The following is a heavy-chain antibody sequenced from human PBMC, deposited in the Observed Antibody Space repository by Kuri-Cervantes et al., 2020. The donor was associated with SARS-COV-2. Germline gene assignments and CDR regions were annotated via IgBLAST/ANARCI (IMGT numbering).Heavy chain of an antibody. V-gene: IGHV4-39*07. Sequence: AGTLSLTCTVSGGSISSGGYYWSWIRQPPGKGLEWVGDIYHSGSTNYNASLKSRVTISVDKSKNQFSLKLSSVTAADTAVYYCARTGALAATQSPAFDIWGQGTMVTVSS. CDR3: ARTGALAATQSPAFDI. CDR2: IYHSGST. J-gene: IGHJ3*02. D-gene: IGHD2-15*01. CDR1: GGSISSGGYY.